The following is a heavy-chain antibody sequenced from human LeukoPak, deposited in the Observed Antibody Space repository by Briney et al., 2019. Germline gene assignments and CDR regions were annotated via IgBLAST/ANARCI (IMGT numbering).Heavy chain of an antibody. CDR2: MYYSGSA. V-gene: IGHV4-59*08. Sequence: PSETLSLTCTVSGGSITDYYWSWIRHSSGKGLEWIGYMYYSGSAYYSPSLKTRVTISVDTSKNQFSLKLTSVTAADTAVYYCARSGQSDIAAQPVFSFDIWGQGTMVTVSS. D-gene: IGHD6-13*01. CDR3: ARSGQSDIAAQPVFSFDI. CDR1: GGSITDYY. J-gene: IGHJ3*02.